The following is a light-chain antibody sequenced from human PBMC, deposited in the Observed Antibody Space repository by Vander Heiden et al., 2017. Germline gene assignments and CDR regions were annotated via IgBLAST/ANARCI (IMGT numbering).Light chain of an antibody. Sequence: QSPLTKPASVSGSPGQPITLSCTGATSEFDSYIFVSWYQQHPGKAPKLIIFDRSERASGVSDRFSGSKSGNTASLTISGLRSEDEADYYCCSYVPSRSSVVFGGGTRLTVL. V-gene: IGLV2-23*01. CDR3: CSYVPSRSSVV. J-gene: IGLJ2*01. CDR1: TSEFDSYIF. CDR2: DRS.